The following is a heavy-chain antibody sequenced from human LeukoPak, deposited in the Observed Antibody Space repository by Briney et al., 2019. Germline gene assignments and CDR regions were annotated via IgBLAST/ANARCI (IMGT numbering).Heavy chain of an antibody. Sequence: GGSLRLSCVASGFTFRNCGMNWVRQAPGKGLEWVAFIRNDGSSNHYADSVKGRFTISRDNSKNTLYLQMNSVRADDTALYYSATDQSDYGRGYFDYWGQGTLVTVSS. CDR1: GFTFRNCG. D-gene: IGHD4-17*01. CDR2: IRNDGSSN. J-gene: IGHJ4*02. CDR3: ATDQSDYGRGYFDY. V-gene: IGHV3-30*02.